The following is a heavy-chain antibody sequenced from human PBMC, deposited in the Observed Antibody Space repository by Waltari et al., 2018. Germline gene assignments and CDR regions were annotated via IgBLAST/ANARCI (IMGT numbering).Heavy chain of an antibody. Sequence: QVQLQPWGAGLLKPSATLSLTCAVYGGSFSGYYWSWIRQPPGKGLEWIGEINHSGSANYNPSLKSRVTISVDTSKNQFSLKLSSVTAADTAVYYCARDLGITGVRAFDIWGQGTMVTVSS. D-gene: IGHD3-16*01. CDR3: ARDLGITGVRAFDI. V-gene: IGHV4-34*01. CDR1: GGSFSGYY. CDR2: INHSGSA. J-gene: IGHJ3*02.